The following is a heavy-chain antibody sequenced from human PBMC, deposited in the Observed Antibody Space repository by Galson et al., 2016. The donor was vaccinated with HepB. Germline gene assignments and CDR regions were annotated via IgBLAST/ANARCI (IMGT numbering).Heavy chain of an antibody. CDR3: ARESAISGVVSDNDWFDP. D-gene: IGHD3-3*01. V-gene: IGHV1-69*10. CDR2: IIPILGSA. Sequence: SVKVSCKASGGTFSSYALSWVRQAPGQGLEWMGGIIPILGSADYAQKFQGRVTITADKSTSTAYMELSSLRSEDTAVYYCARESAISGVVSDNDWFDPWGQGTLVTVSS. J-gene: IGHJ5*02. CDR1: GGTFSSYA.